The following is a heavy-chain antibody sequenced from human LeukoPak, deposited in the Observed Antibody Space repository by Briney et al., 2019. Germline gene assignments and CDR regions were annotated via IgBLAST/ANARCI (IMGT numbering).Heavy chain of an antibody. V-gene: IGHV3-23*01. Sequence: GGSLRLSCAASRFTFSSYAMSWVRQAPGKGLEWVSTISGSGGSTYYADSVKGRFTISRDNSKNTLYLQMNSLRAEDTAVYYCAKSAVAGWRFDYWGQGTLVTVSS. J-gene: IGHJ4*02. D-gene: IGHD6-19*01. CDR3: AKSAVAGWRFDY. CDR1: RFTFSSYA. CDR2: ISGSGGST.